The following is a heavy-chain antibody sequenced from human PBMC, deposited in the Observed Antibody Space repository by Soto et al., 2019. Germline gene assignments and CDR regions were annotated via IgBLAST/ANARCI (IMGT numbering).Heavy chain of an antibody. Sequence: EASVKVSCKASGYTFTCYGISWVRQAPGLGLEWMGRVNPILSMSNYAQKFQGRVTMTADKSTSTAYMELRSLRSEDTAFYYCATSYGSGYRAFDYWGQGALVTVSS. CDR1: GYTFTCYG. J-gene: IGHJ4*02. CDR3: ATSYGSGYRAFDY. D-gene: IGHD3-10*01. V-gene: IGHV1-69*04. CDR2: VNPILSMS.